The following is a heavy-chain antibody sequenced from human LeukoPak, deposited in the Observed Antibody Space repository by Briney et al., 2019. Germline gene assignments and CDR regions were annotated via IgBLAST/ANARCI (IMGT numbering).Heavy chain of an antibody. D-gene: IGHD6-6*01. J-gene: IGHJ4*02. CDR2: IYIDDSA. V-gene: IGHV3-53*01. Sequence: GGSLRLSCAVSGFTVSSNYMTWVRQAPGKGLEWVSLIYIDDSAWYADSVKGRFTISRDNSQNTLYLQLNSLRVEDTAVYYCAKSSIAARSPLEDWGQGTLVTVSS. CDR3: AKSSIAARSPLED. CDR1: GFTVSSNY.